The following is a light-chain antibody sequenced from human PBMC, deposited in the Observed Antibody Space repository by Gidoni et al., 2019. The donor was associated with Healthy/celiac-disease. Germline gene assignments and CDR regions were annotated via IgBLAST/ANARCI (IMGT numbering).Light chain of an antibody. CDR1: SLRRYY. J-gene: IGLJ2*01. CDR2: GKN. V-gene: IGLV3-19*01. CDR3: NSRDSSGNHVV. Sequence: SSELTQDPAVSVALEQTFRITFKGDSLRRYYASWYQKNPVQGPVLVIYGKNNRLSGIPDRFSGSSSGNTASLTITGAQAEDEAYYYCNSRDSSGNHVVFGGGTKLTVL.